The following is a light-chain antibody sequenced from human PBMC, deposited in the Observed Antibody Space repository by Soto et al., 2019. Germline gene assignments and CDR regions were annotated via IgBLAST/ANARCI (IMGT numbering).Light chain of an antibody. J-gene: IGKJ1*01. CDR3: QQSSNWPWT. CDR1: QSVGSN. CDR2: DTS. V-gene: IGKV3-11*01. Sequence: EIVLTQSPATLSSSPGERATLSCRASQSVGSNLAWYQQKPGQAPWLLIYDTSLRATGIPARFSGSGSGTDFTLTINSLQPEDFAVYYCQQSSNWPWTFGQGTKVDIK.